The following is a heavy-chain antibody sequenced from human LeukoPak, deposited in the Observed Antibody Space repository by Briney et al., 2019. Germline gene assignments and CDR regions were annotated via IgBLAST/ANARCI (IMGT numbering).Heavy chain of an antibody. D-gene: IGHD2-15*01. J-gene: IGHJ4*02. CDR2: INHSGST. V-gene: IGHV4-34*01. CDR3: ARHRLSGGFIDY. Sequence: PSETLSLTCAVYGGSFSGYYWSWIRQPPGKGLEWIGEINHSGSTNYNPSLKSRVTISVDTSKNQFSLKLSSVTAADTAVYYCARHRLSGGFIDYWGQGTLVTVSS. CDR1: GGSFSGYY.